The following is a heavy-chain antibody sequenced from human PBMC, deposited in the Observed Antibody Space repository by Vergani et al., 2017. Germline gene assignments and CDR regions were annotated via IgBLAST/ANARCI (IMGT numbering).Heavy chain of an antibody. CDR1: GGSISSGGYY. CDR2: IYTGGST. D-gene: IGHD3-9*01. Sequence: QVQLQESGPGLVKPSQTLSLTCTVSGGSISSGGYYWSWIRQPAGKGLEWIGRIYTGGSTTYNPSLKSRISISIDTSKNQFSLKLSSVTAADTAIYYCARVQDDNDIWTGYRSWYFDLWARGTLVTVSS. J-gene: IGHJ2*01. V-gene: IGHV4-61*02. CDR3: ARVQDDNDIWTGYRSWYFDL.